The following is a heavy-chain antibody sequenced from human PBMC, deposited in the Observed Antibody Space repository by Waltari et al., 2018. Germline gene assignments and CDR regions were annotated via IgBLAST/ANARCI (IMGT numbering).Heavy chain of an antibody. CDR2: IYFSGST. D-gene: IGHD3-16*01. V-gene: IGHV4-30-4*08. CDR3: ARDPFGAAHRYFDL. Sequence: QVQLQESGPGLVKPSQTLSLTCTVSGGSIISGDYYWSWIRQPPGKGLEWIGYIYFSGSTYYNPSLKSRVTISVDTSKNQFSLKLNSVTAADTAVYYCARDPFGAAHRYFDLWGRGTLVTVSS. J-gene: IGHJ2*01. CDR1: GGSIISGDYY.